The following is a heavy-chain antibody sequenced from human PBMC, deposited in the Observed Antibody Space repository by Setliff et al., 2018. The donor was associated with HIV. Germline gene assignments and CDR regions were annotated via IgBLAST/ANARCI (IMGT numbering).Heavy chain of an antibody. CDR2: LNPNGGST. Sequence: ASVKVSCKTSGYTFTASYLHWVRQAPGQGLEWLGTLNPNGGSTTYAQKFQGRVTMTRDTSTSTVYMELRSLRSEDTAVYYCARVQTVIPPSFDHWGQGTLVTVS. J-gene: IGHJ4*02. CDR3: ARVQTVIPPSFDH. V-gene: IGHV1-46*01. CDR1: GYTFTASY. D-gene: IGHD3-16*02.